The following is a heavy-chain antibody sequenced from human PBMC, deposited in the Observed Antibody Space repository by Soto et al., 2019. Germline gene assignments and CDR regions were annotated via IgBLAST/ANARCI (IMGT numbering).Heavy chain of an antibody. CDR3: ARDKRDGTYYYGMDV. CDR2: INPDGGGT. D-gene: IGHD1-26*01. J-gene: IGHJ6*02. V-gene: IGHV1-46*02. CDR1: LYTFDSYY. Sequence: GGPVKVSFKASLYTFDSYYIHWLRQAPVQRLDWIVLINPDGGGTSYAQNLRGRFTISRDNAKNSLCLQMNSLRAEDTAVYYCARDKRDGTYYYGMDVWGQGTTVTVSS.